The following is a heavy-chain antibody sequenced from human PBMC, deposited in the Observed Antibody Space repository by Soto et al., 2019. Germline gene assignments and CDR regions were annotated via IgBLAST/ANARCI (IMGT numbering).Heavy chain of an antibody. J-gene: IGHJ1*01. CDR1: GFTFDDYA. D-gene: IGHD6-13*01. V-gene: IGHV3-9*01. Sequence: EVQLVESGGGLVQPGRSLRLSCAASGFTFDDYAMHWVRQVPGKGLEWVSGINWNSGSIGYADSVKGRFALSRDNAKNSLHLQMHSLRAEDAAFYYCVKDESINWYSGHFRHWGQGTLVTVPS. CDR2: INWNSGSI. CDR3: VKDESINWYSGHFRH.